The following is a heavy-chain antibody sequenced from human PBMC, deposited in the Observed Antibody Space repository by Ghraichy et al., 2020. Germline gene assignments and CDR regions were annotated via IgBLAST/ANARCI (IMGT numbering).Heavy chain of an antibody. CDR1: GGSFSGYY. D-gene: IGHD3-10*01. CDR3: ASLWFGELPEYFQH. Sequence: SETLSLTCAVYGGSFSGYYWSWIRQPPGKGLEWIGEINHSGSTNYNPSLKSRVTISVDTSKNQFSLKLSSVTAADTAVYYCASLWFGELPEYFQHWGQGTLVTVSS. V-gene: IGHV4-34*01. CDR2: INHSGST. J-gene: IGHJ1*01.